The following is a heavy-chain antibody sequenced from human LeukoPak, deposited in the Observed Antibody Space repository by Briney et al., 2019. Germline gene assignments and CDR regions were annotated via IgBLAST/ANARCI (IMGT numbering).Heavy chain of an antibody. CDR1: GFTFSSYS. D-gene: IGHD6-13*01. J-gene: IGHJ4*02. CDR2: IRSSSSYI. V-gene: IGHV3-21*01. CDR3: ARVMIAAAGRAFDY. Sequence: GGSLRLSCAASGFTFSSYSMNWVRQAPGKGLEWVSSIRSSSSYIYYADSVKGRFTISRDNAKNSLYLQMNSLRAEDTAVYYCARVMIAAAGRAFDYWGQGTLVTVSS.